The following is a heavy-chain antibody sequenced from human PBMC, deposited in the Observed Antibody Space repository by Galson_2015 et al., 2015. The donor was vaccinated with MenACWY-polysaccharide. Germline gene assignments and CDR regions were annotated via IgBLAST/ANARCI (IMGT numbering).Heavy chain of an antibody. D-gene: IGHD2-15*01. CDR3: ARGDCSSGSCWAVYD. J-gene: IGHJ4*02. CDR1: GFIFSDYY. CDR2: ISTSGSTI. V-gene: IGHV3-11*04. Sequence: SLRLSCAASGFIFSDYYMNWVRQAPGKGLGWISYISTSGSTIYYADSVKGRFTISRDNAKNSLYLQMSSLRAEDTGVYYCARGDCSSGSCWAVYDWGQGTLVTVSS.